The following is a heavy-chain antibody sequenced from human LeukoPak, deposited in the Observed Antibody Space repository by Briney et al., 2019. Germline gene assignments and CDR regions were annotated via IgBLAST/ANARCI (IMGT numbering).Heavy chain of an antibody. CDR1: GFTFSSYS. J-gene: IGHJ4*02. CDR3: ATQLGYCSSTSCTNYFDY. CDR2: ISSSSSYI. V-gene: IGHV3-21*01. Sequence: GGSLRLSCAASGFTFSSYSMNRVRQAPGKGLEWVSSISSSSSYIYYADSVKGRFTISRDNAKNSLYLQMNSLRAEDTAVYYCATQLGYCSSTSCTNYFDYWGQGTLVTVSS. D-gene: IGHD2-2*01.